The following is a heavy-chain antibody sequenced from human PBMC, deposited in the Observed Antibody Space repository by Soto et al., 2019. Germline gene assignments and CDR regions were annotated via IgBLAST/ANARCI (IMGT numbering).Heavy chain of an antibody. Sequence: QVQLLQSGAEVKKPGASLKVSCKASGYTFSGYYIHWVRQARGQGLEWMGCINPDSGSTKYAQNFRGRVTMTRDTSISTAYMQLSSLTSGDTAIYCGARVRGEVGTGCYYDHWGRGTLIIVS. J-gene: IGHJ4*02. D-gene: IGHD6-19*01. CDR3: ARVRGEVGTGCYYDH. CDR1: GYTFSGYY. CDR2: INPDSGST. V-gene: IGHV1-2*02.